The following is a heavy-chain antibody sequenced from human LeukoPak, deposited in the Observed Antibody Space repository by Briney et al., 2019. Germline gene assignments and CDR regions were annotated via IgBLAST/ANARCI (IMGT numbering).Heavy chain of an antibody. J-gene: IGHJ6*02. CDR1: GFIVSGDF. V-gene: IGHV3-66*01. D-gene: IGHD5-24*01. CDR2: IYSDGST. Sequence: GGSLRLSCAASGFIVSGDFMSWVRQAPGKGLEWVSVIYSDGSTYYADSVKGRFTISRDNAKNSLYLQMNSLRDEDTAVYYCARDGYKTYGMDVWGQGTTVTVSS. CDR3: ARDGYKTYGMDV.